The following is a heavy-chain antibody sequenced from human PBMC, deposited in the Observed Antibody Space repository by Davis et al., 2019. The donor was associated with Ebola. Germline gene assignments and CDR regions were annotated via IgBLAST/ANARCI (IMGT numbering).Heavy chain of an antibody. D-gene: IGHD6-19*01. CDR2: IYRDGNEK. J-gene: IGHJ4*02. Sequence: GESLKISCAASGFTFDNFWMSWVRQAPGRGLEWVANIYRDGNEKYYVDSVKGRFTISRDNTKNSLYLQMNYLRAEDTAVYFCARGVAVDGFYFEYWGQGTLVTVSS. V-gene: IGHV3-7*03. CDR1: GFTFDNFW. CDR3: ARGVAVDGFYFEY.